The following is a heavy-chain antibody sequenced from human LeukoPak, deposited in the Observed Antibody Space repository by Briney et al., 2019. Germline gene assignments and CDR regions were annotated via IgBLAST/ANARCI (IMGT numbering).Heavy chain of an antibody. Sequence: GGSLRLSCAASGFTFSNSAVGWVRQAPGKGLEWVSDISGNSDTTYYANSVKGRFTISRDNSKSTLYLQMNNLRAEDTAVYYCAKWASCTSTSCYSLHYWGQGTLVTVSS. CDR3: AKWASCTSTSCYSLHY. CDR2: ISGNSDTT. D-gene: IGHD2-2*02. J-gene: IGHJ4*02. V-gene: IGHV3-23*01. CDR1: GFTFSNSA.